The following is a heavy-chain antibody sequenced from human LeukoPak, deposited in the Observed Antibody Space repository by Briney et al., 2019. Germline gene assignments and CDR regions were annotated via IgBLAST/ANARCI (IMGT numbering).Heavy chain of an antibody. CDR3: ASRTGGIVLMVYAEYYFDY. CDR1: GYSISSGYY. Sequence: SETLSLTCTVSGYSISSGYYWGWIRQPPGKGLEWIGSIYHSGSTYYNPSLKSRVTISVDTSKNQFSLKLGSVTAADTAVYYCASRTGGIVLMVYAEYYFDYWGQGTLVTVSS. J-gene: IGHJ4*02. D-gene: IGHD2-8*01. CDR2: IYHSGST. V-gene: IGHV4-38-2*02.